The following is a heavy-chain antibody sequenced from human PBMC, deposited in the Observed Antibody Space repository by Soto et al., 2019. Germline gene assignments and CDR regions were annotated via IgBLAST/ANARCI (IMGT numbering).Heavy chain of an antibody. CDR3: ARSGYSSNWYNGRYGMDV. J-gene: IGHJ6*02. V-gene: IGHV4-39*01. Sequence: SETLSLTCTVSGGSISSSSYYWGWIRQPPGKGLEWIGSIYYSGSTYYNPSLKSRVTISVDTSKNQFSLKLSSVTAADTAVYYCARSGYSSNWYNGRYGMDVWGQGTTVTVSS. D-gene: IGHD6-13*01. CDR2: IYYSGST. CDR1: GGSISSSSYY.